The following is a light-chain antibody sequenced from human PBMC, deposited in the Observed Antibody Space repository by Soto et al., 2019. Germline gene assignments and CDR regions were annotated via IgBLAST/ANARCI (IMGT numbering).Light chain of an antibody. J-gene: IGLJ1*01. CDR1: SIDIGIYKY. Sequence: QSVLTQPASVSGSPGQSIAISCTGSSIDIGIYKYVSWYQQHPGKVPKLIIYEVTNRPSGVSNRFSGSKSGNTASLTISGLQAEDEADYYCSSYTTSSTRVFGTGTKLTVL. CDR3: SSYTTSSTRV. CDR2: EVT. V-gene: IGLV2-14*01.